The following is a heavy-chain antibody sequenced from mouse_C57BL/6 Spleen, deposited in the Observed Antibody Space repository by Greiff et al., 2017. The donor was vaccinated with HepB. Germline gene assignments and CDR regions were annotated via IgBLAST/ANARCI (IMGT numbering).Heavy chain of an antibody. J-gene: IGHJ2*01. CDR3: ARSGSYYFDY. CDR2: ISYSGST. D-gene: IGHD1-1*01. V-gene: IGHV3-8*01. CDR1: GYSITSDY. Sequence: EVKLMESGPGLAKPSQSLSLTCSASGYSITSDYWNWIRKFPGNKLEYMGYISYSGSTYYNPSLKSRISITRATSKNQYYLQLNSVTTEDTATYYCARSGSYYFDYWGQGTTLTVSS.